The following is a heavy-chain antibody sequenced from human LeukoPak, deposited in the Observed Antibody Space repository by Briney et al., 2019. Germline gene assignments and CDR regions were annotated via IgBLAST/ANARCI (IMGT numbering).Heavy chain of an antibody. CDR3: ARRGEGVPAAPFDY. D-gene: IGHD2-2*01. V-gene: IGHV4-34*01. Sequence: KPSETLSLTCAVYGGSFSGYYWSWIRQPPGKGLEWIGEINHSGSTNYNPSLKGRVTISADTSKNQFSLKLSSVTAADSAVYYCARRGEGVPAAPFDYWGQGTLVTVSS. CDR2: INHSGST. CDR1: GGSFSGYY. J-gene: IGHJ4*02.